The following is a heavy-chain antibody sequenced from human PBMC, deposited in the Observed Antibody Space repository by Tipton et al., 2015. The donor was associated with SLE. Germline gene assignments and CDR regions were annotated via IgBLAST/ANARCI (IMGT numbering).Heavy chain of an antibody. Sequence: GSLRLSCAASGFTFSSYSMNWVRQAPGKGLEWVSYISSSSSTIYYADSVKGRFTISRDNAKNSLYLQMNSLRAEDTALYYCAKDTEGQQLELSYFDLWGRGTLVTVSS. J-gene: IGHJ2*01. CDR3: AKDTEGQQLELSYFDL. CDR1: GFTFSSYS. CDR2: ISSSSSTI. V-gene: IGHV3-48*01. D-gene: IGHD6-13*01.